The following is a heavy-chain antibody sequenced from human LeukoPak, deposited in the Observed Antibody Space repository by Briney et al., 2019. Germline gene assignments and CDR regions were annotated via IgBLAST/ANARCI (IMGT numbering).Heavy chain of an antibody. CDR1: GFTFSSYS. J-gene: IGHJ3*02. CDR3: ARLRIEGYSYVRSPDAFDI. CDR2: ISSSSSYI. Sequence: KPGGSLRLSCAPSGFTFSSYSMNWVRQAPGKGLQWVSSISSSSSYIYYADSVKGRFTISRDNAKNSLYLQMNSLRAEDTAVYYCARLRIEGYSYVRSPDAFDIWGQGTMVTVSS. D-gene: IGHD5-18*01. V-gene: IGHV3-21*01.